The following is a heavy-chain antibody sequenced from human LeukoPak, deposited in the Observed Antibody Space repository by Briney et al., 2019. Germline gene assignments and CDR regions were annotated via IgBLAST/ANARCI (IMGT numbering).Heavy chain of an antibody. V-gene: IGHV3-7*01. CDR3: ARDRGSSYYFDY. CDR1: GFTFSSYA. J-gene: IGHJ4*02. D-gene: IGHD6-6*01. Sequence: GGSLRLSCAASGFTFSSYAMSWVRQAPGKGLEWVANIKQDGSEKYYVDSVKGRFTISRDNAKNSLYLQMNSLRAEDTAVYYCARDRGSSYYFDYWGQGTLVTVSS. CDR2: IKQDGSEK.